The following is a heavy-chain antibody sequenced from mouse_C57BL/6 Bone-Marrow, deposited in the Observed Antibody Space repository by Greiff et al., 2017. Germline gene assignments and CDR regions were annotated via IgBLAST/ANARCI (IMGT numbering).Heavy chain of an antibody. D-gene: IGHD2-5*01. CDR1: GFTIKNTY. CDR2: IDPANGNP. CDR3: APYSNYGAY. J-gene: IGHJ3*01. V-gene: IGHV14-3*01. Sequence: EVQLQQSVAELVRPGASVKLSCTASGFTIKNTYMHWVKQRPEQGLEWIGRIDPANGNPKYAPKFQGKATITADTSSNTAYLQLRSLTSEDTAIYYCAPYSNYGAYWGQGTLVTVSA.